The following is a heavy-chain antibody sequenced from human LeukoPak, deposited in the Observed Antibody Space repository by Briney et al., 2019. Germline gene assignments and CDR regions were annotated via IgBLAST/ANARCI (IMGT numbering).Heavy chain of an antibody. J-gene: IGHJ3*02. CDR2: IYTGGTI. D-gene: IGHD1-1*01. Sequence: GGSLRLSCEASGFSFSSYWMIWVRQAPGKGLEWVSIIYTGGTIYYADSVKGRFTISRDISKNMLYLQMNSLRAEDTAVYYCARVLAGSAFDIWGQGTMVTVSS. CDR1: GFSFSSYW. V-gene: IGHV3-53*01. CDR3: ARVLAGSAFDI.